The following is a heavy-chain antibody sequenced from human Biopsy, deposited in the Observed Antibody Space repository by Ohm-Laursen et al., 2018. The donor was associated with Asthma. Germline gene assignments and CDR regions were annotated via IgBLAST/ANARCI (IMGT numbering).Heavy chain of an antibody. Sequence: SETLSLTCTVSGGYLTGHYWSWIRQPPGKGLEWIGEIDQSGYTNYNPSIKIRVTITADTSKNQFHLNLSSGTAADTAVYFCARASITGIRGWFDPWGQGTQVTVSS. V-gene: IGHV4-34*01. J-gene: IGHJ5*02. CDR3: ARASITGIRGWFDP. CDR1: GGYLTGHY. D-gene: IGHD1-20*01. CDR2: IDQSGYT.